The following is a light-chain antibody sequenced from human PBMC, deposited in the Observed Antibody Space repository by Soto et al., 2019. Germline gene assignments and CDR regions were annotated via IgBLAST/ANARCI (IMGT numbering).Light chain of an antibody. CDR2: GAS. CDR3: QQYNNWPLWT. J-gene: IGKJ1*01. CDR1: QSVGSD. Sequence: EIVMTQSPATLSVSPGERATLSCRASQSVGSDLAWYQQKPGQAPRLVIYGASTRATGIPARFSGSGSGTEFTLTISSLQSEDFAVYYCQQYNNWPLWTFGQGTKVDIK. V-gene: IGKV3-15*01.